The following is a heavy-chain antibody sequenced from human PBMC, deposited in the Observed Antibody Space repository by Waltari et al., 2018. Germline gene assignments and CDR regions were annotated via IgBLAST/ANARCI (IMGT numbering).Heavy chain of an antibody. V-gene: IGHV1-2*02. CDR2: INPNSGGT. CDR1: GYTFTGYY. J-gene: IGHJ3*02. CDR3: ARGGVVPAAMDAFDI. D-gene: IGHD2-2*01. Sequence: QVQLVQSGAEVKKPGASVKVSCKASGYTFTGYYMHWVRQAPGQGLEWMGWINPNSGGTNYAQNLQGRVTMTRDTSISTAYMELSRLRSDDTAVYYCARGGVVPAAMDAFDIWGQGTMVTVSS.